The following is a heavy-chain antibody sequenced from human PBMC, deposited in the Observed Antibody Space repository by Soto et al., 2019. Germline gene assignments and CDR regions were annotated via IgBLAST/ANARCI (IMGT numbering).Heavy chain of an antibody. Sequence: NPSETLSLTCAVSGDSISSSNWWTWVRQPPGKGLEWIGDIYHTGITNYNPSLKSRVTISVDTSRNQFSLKLSSVTAADTALYYCARAGGYYDTRGHYRSRVYFDFWGPGALVTVSS. V-gene: IGHV4-4*02. CDR3: ARAGGYYDTRGHYRSRVYFDF. J-gene: IGHJ4*02. CDR2: IYHTGIT. CDR1: GDSISSSNW. D-gene: IGHD3-22*01.